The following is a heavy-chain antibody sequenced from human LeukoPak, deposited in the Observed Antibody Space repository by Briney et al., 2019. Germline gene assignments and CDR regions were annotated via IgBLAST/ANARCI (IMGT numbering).Heavy chain of an antibody. CDR3: ASGPTGFA. J-gene: IGHJ5*02. V-gene: IGHV3-21*01. CDR1: GFTFSTYS. CDR2: ISSNSIYI. Sequence: PGGSLRLSCAASGFTFSTYSMNWVRQAPGKGLEWVSSISSNSIYIGYADSVKGRFTISRDNAENTLYLQMNSLRAEDTAVYFCASGPTGFAWGQGTLVTVSS. D-gene: IGHD1-14*01.